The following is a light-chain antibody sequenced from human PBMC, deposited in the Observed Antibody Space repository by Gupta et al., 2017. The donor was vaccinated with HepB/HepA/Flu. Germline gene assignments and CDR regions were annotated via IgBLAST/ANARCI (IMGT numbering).Light chain of an antibody. J-gene: IGLJ2*01. CDR1: CDDVGSYNR. V-gene: IGLV2-18*02. CDR2: EVS. CDR3: SSYTGSSIVT. Sequence: QPPLTQPPAVSGSPGHSATISCTGICDDVGSYNRASWYQQSPGTVPRLMIFEVSNRPSGVPYRFSGSNSGNTAFQTISALLAADEADYYCSSYTGSSIVTFGGGTKLTVL.